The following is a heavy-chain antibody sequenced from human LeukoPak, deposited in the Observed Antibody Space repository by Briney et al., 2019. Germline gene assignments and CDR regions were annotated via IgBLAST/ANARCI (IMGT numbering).Heavy chain of an antibody. Sequence: GGSLRLSCAASGFTFSDHYMDWVRQAPGKGLEWVGRTRNKANSYTTEYAASVKGRFTISRDDSKNSPYLQMNSLKTEDTAVYYCARAGSGWYRGYYYYYMDVWGKGTTVTVSS. CDR1: GFTFSDHY. D-gene: IGHD6-19*01. V-gene: IGHV3-72*01. CDR3: ARAGSGWYRGYYYYYMDV. CDR2: TRNKANSYTT. J-gene: IGHJ6*03.